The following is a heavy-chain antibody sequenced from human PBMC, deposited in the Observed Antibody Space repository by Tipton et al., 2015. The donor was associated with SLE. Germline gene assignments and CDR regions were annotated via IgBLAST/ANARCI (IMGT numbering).Heavy chain of an antibody. CDR2: VYYTGST. CDR1: GGSISSGTYY. D-gene: IGHD6-19*01. V-gene: IGHV4-61*01. J-gene: IGHJ2*01. CDR3: ARDVSSGWYFDL. Sequence: TLSLTCTVSGGSISSGTYYWGWLRQPPGKGLECIGYVYYTGSTNYNPSLKSRVTISVDTSKNQFSLKLSSVTAADTAVYYCARDVSSGWYFDLWGRGTLVTVSS.